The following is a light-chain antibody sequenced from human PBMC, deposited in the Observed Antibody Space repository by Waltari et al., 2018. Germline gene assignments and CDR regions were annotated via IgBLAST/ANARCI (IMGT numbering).Light chain of an antibody. CDR1: QTISNW. J-gene: IGKJ1*01. V-gene: IGKV1-5*03. CDR2: KAS. CDR3: QQYSSYSRT. Sequence: DIQMTQSPSTLSASVGDRVTLTCRASQTISNWLAWYQQQPGKAPKLLIYKASSSESGVPSRFSGSGSGTEFTLTISSLQPDDFATYYCQQYSSYSRTFGQGTKVEIK.